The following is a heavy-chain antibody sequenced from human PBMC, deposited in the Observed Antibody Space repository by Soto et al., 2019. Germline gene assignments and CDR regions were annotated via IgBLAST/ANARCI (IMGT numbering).Heavy chain of an antibody. CDR3: AKNQERELPRVIDF. D-gene: IGHD1-7*01. Sequence: GGSLRLSCATSGLTFSDYAMSWVRQAPGGGLEWVSSMSGSSSTTYYADSVRGRFTISRDRSKNTLYLQMSSLRAEDTALYYCAKNQERELPRVIDFWGQGTLVTVSS. CDR2: MSGSSSTT. CDR1: GLTFSDYA. V-gene: IGHV3-23*01. J-gene: IGHJ4*02.